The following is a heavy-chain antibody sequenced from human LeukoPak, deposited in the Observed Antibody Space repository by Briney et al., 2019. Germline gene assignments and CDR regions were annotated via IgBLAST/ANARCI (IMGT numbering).Heavy chain of an antibody. V-gene: IGHV3-7*01. CDR3: TRDTGCPGGTCYSFYDY. CDR1: GFTFSNYW. J-gene: IGHJ4*02. Sequence: GGSLRLSCAASGFTFSNYWMTWVRQAPGKGLEWVANIKQDGTEKYYVDSVKGRFTISRDNAENSLYLQMSSLRAEDTAVYYCTRDTGCPGGTCYSFYDYWGQGTLVTVSS. D-gene: IGHD2-15*01. CDR2: IKQDGTEK.